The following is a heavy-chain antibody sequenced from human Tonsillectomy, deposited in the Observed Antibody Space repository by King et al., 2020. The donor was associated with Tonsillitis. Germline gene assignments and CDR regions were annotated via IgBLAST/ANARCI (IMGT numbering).Heavy chain of an antibody. J-gene: IGHJ5*02. CDR3: ARTPAATYSGGDCRGYADP. CDR2: IYYSGTT. D-gene: IGHD2-21*02. Sequence: QVQLQESGPGLVKPPQTLSLTCTVSGGSISSGHYYWSWIRQPPGKGLEWIGDIYYSGTTNYNPSLKSRVTISVDTSKNQFSLKLYSVTAADTAVYYCARTPAATYSGGDCRGYADPWGQVPRVTVSS. CDR1: GGSISSGHYY. V-gene: IGHV4-30-4*01.